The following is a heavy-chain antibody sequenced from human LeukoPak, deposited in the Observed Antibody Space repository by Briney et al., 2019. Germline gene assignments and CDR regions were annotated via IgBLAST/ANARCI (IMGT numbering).Heavy chain of an antibody. CDR3: VRDLILVWTPGDDFDH. J-gene: IGHJ4*02. Sequence: LAGGSLRLSCAASGFTFSNYWMHWVRQAPGKGLEWVSRINKRATIISYADSVKGRFTISRENARNTLYLQMNSLTAEDTAVYYCVRDLILVWTPGDDFDHWGQGTLVTVSS. CDR1: GFTFSNYW. D-gene: IGHD3-16*01. CDR2: INKRATII. V-gene: IGHV3-74*01.